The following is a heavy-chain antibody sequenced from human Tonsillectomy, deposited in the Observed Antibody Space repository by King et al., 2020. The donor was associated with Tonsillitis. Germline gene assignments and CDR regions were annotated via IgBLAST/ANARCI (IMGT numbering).Heavy chain of an antibody. CDR1: GGSFSGYY. Sequence: VQLQQWGAGLLKPSETLSLTCAVYGGSFSGYYWSWIRQPPGKGLEWIGEINHSGSTNYNPSLKSRVTISVDTSKNQFSLNLSSVTAADTAVYYCASTFGTYKNWFDPWGQGTLVTVSS. V-gene: IGHV4-34*01. CDR3: ASTFGTYKNWFDP. J-gene: IGHJ5*02. CDR2: INHSGST. D-gene: IGHD2/OR15-2a*01.